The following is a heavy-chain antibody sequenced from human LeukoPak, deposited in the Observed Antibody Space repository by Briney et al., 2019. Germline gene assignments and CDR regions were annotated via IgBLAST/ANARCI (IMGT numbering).Heavy chain of an antibody. CDR1: GYTFTDYY. CDR3: ARNGYIYGFGDF. CDR2: FNPDRDRT. D-gene: IGHD5-18*01. V-gene: IGHV1-2*02. J-gene: IGHJ4*02. Sequence: GASLKVSCKASGYTFTDYYIHWVRQAPGHGLEWMGWFNPDRDRTNYVQKFQGRVTMTGDTSSSTAYMELSMLTSDDTAVYYCARNGYIYGFGDFWGQGTLVTVSS.